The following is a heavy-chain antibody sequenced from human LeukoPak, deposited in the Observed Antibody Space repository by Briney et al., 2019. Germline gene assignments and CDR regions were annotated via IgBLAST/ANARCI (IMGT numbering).Heavy chain of an antibody. CDR2: IIPIFGTA. J-gene: IGHJ4*02. D-gene: IGHD4-23*01. V-gene: IGHV1-69*13. CDR3: ARAYRYGGNFDY. Sequence: SVKVSCKASGGTFSSYAISWVRQAPGRGLEWMGGIIPIFGTANYAQKFQGRVTITADESTSTAYMELSSLRSEDTAVYYCARAYRYGGNFDYWGQGTLVTVSS. CDR1: GGTFSSYA.